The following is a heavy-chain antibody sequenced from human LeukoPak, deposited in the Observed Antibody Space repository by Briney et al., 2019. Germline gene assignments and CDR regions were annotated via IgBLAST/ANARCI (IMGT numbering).Heavy chain of an antibody. CDR1: GFTFSSYG. D-gene: IGHD5-24*01. Sequence: PGGSLRLSCAASGFTFSSYGMHWVRQAPGKGLEWVAVISYDGSNKYYADSVKGRFTISRDNSKNTLYLQMNSLRAEDTAVYYCAMATKIPKYYFDYWGQGTLVTVSP. V-gene: IGHV3-30*03. CDR2: ISYDGSNK. CDR3: AMATKIPKYYFDY. J-gene: IGHJ4*02.